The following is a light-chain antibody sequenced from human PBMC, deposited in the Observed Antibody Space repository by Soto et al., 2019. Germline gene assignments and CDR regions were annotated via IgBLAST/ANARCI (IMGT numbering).Light chain of an antibody. CDR3: QQSYSTPPYT. CDR2: AAS. Sequence: DIQMTQSPSSLSASVGDRVTITCRSSQSITSYLNWYQQKPGKAPKLLIYAASSLQSGVPSRFSVSGSVTDFTLTISSLQPEDFATYYCQQSYSTPPYTFGQGTKVEIK. CDR1: QSITSY. V-gene: IGKV1-39*01. J-gene: IGKJ2*01.